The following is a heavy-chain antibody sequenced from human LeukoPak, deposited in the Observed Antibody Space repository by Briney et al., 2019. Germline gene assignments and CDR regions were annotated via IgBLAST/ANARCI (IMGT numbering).Heavy chain of an antibody. V-gene: IGHV3-7*01. D-gene: IGHD5-24*01. Sequence: TGGSLRLSCAASGFTFSSYSMNWVRQAPGKGLEWVANIKQDGTEKYYVDSVKGRFTISRDNAKNSLYLQMNSLRAEDTAVYYCARETPRRGETRDGYRWGQGTVVTVSS. J-gene: IGHJ4*02. CDR1: GFTFSSYS. CDR2: IKQDGTEK. CDR3: ARETPRRGETRDGYR.